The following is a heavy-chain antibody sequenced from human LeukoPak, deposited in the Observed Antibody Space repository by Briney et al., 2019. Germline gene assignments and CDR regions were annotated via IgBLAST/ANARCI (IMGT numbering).Heavy chain of an antibody. V-gene: IGHV1-46*01. CDR3: ARDQGDINYYYYYMDV. D-gene: IGHD3-10*01. CDR1: GGTFSSYA. CDR2: INPSGGST. J-gene: IGHJ6*03. Sequence: ASVKVSCKASGGTFSSYAISWVRQAPGQGLEWMGIINPSGGSTSYAQKFQGRVTMTRDTSTSTVYMELSSLRSEDTAVYYCARDQGDINYYYYYMDVWGKGTTVTISS.